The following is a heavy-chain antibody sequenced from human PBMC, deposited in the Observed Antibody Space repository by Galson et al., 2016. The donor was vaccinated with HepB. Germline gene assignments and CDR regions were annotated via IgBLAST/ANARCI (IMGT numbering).Heavy chain of an antibody. Sequence: LRLSCAASGFTFSSYGMHWVRQAPGKGLEWVAVIWYDGSNKYYADSVKGRFTISGDNSKNTLYLQMNSLRAEDTAVYYCARDLSYYYGMDVWGQGTTVTVSS. V-gene: IGHV3-33*01. CDR3: ARDLSYYYGMDV. CDR1: GFTFSSYG. CDR2: IWYDGSNK. J-gene: IGHJ6*02.